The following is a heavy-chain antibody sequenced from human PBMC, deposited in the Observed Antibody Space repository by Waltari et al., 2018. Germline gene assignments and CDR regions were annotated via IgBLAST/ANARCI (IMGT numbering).Heavy chain of an antibody. V-gene: IGHV4-4*02. CDR3: ARGRIMITFGGVIGFDY. Sequence: QVQLQESGPGLVKPSGTLSLTCAVPGGSISSSNWWRWVRPPPGKGLVWIGEIYHSGSTNYNPSLKSRVTISVDKSKNQFSLKLSSVTAADTAVYYCARGRIMITFGGVIGFDYWGQGTLVTVSS. CDR1: GGSISSSNW. D-gene: IGHD3-16*02. J-gene: IGHJ4*02. CDR2: IYHSGST.